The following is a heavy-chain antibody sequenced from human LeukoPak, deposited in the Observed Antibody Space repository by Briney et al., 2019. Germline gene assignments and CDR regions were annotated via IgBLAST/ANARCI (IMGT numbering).Heavy chain of an antibody. D-gene: IGHD5-12*01. CDR3: VRDGGVSGYDLLDY. CDR1: GFTFSNYW. V-gene: IGHV3-7*01. CDR2: INQDGSKE. J-gene: IGHJ4*02. Sequence: GGSLRLSCAASGFTFSNYWMTWVRQAPGKGLEWVAHINQDGSKEYYMDSVKARFTISRDNAKNSLSLQLNSLRAEDTAVYYCVRDGGVSGYDLLDYWGQGTLVTVSS.